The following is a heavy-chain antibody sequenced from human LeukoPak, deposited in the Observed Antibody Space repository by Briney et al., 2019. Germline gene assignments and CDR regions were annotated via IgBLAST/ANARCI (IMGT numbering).Heavy chain of an antibody. CDR1: GFTFDDYA. D-gene: IGHD6-13*01. J-gene: IGHJ3*02. CDR3: AKAFKWRSGMVYATSIAAAGTGDAFDI. CDR2: ISWNSGSI. Sequence: GGSLRLSCAASGFTFDDYAMHWVRQAPGKGLEWVSGISWNSGSIGYADSVKGRFTISRDNAKNSLYLQMNSLRAEDMALYYCAKAFKWRSGMVYATSIAAAGTGDAFDIWGQGTMVTVSS. V-gene: IGHV3-9*03.